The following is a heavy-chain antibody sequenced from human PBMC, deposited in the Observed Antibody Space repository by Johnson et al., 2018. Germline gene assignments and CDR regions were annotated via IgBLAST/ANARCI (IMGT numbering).Heavy chain of an antibody. CDR2: INPSGGST. V-gene: IGHV1-69*11. D-gene: IGHD4-17*01. Sequence: QVQLVQSGAEVKKPGSSVKVSCKASGGTFSSSAINWVRQAPGQGLEWMGIINPSGGSTSYAQKFQGRVTITADESTSTAYMALSSLRSEDTAVYYCARDHRRLYGFYYYYMGVWGKGTTVTVSS. CDR1: GGTFSSSA. CDR3: ARDHRRLYGFYYYYMGV. J-gene: IGHJ6*03.